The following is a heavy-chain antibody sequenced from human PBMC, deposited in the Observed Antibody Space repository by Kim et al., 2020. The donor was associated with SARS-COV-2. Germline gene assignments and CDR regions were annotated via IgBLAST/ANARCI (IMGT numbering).Heavy chain of an antibody. J-gene: IGHJ4*02. V-gene: IGHV3-66*02. CDR3: ARVYSSGWYEYQGDY. CDR1: GFTVSSNY. CDR2: IYSGGST. D-gene: IGHD6-19*01. Sequence: GGSLRLSCAASGFTVSSNYMSWVRQAPGKGLEWVSVIYSGGSTYYADSVKGRFTISRDNSKNTLYLQMNSLRAEDTAVYYCARVYSSGWYEYQGDYWGQGTLVTVSS.